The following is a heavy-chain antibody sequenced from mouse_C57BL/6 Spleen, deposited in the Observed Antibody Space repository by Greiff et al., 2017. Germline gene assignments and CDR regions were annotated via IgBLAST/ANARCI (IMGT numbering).Heavy chain of an antibody. CDR3: ARHGTTRYFDY. J-gene: IGHJ2*01. Sequence: DVQLQESGGDLVKPGGSLKLSCAASGFTFSSYGMSWVRQTPDKRLEWVATISSGGSYTYYPDSVKGRFTISRDNAKNTLYLQMSSLKSEDTAMYYCARHGTTRYFDYWGQGTTLTVSS. CDR1: GFTFSSYG. V-gene: IGHV5-6*01. D-gene: IGHD1-1*01. CDR2: ISSGGSYT.